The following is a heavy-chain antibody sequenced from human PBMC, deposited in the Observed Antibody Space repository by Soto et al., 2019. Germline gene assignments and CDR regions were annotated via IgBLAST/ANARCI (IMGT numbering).Heavy chain of an antibody. CDR2: IPYDGSNK. D-gene: IGHD6-19*01. CDR3: ARERSSGYFDY. J-gene: IGHJ4*02. CDR1: GFTFSSYA. Sequence: QVQLVESGGGVVQPGRSLRLSCAASGFTFSSYAMYWVRQAPGKGLEWVAVIPYDGSNKYYADSVKGRFTISRDNSKNTLYLQMNSLRAEDTAVYYFARERSSGYFDYWGQGTLVTVSS. V-gene: IGHV3-30-3*01.